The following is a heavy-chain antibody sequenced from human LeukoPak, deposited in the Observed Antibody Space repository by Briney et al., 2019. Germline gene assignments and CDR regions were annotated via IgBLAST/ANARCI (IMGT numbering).Heavy chain of an antibody. V-gene: IGHV3-74*01. CDR2: VNSDGGST. CDR3: ARSHYYDSSGIFSYYYGLDV. D-gene: IGHD3-22*01. J-gene: IGHJ6*02. Sequence: PGGSLRLSCAASGFTFSSYWMHWVRQVPGKGLVWVSRVNSDGGSTRHADSVKGRFTISRDNAKNTLYLQMNSLRSEDTAVYYCARSHYYDSSGIFSYYYGLDVWGQGTTVTVSS. CDR1: GFTFSSYW.